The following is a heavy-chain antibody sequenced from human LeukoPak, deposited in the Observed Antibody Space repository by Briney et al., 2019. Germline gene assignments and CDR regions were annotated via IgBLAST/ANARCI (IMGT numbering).Heavy chain of an antibody. Sequence: ASVKVSCKASGYTFSSYGVNWVRQAPGQGLEWMGWINAYNGNTNYAQKFQGRVTMTTDTSTSTAHMELRSLRSDDTAVYYCARARDYYYYGMDVWGQGTTVTVSS. V-gene: IGHV1-18*01. CDR1: GYTFSSYG. J-gene: IGHJ6*02. CDR3: ARARDYYYYGMDV. CDR2: INAYNGNT.